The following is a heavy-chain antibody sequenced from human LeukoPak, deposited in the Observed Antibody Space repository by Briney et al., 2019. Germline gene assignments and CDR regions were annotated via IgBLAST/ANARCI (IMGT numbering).Heavy chain of an antibody. V-gene: IGHV3-30*18. Sequence: PGGSLRLSCAASGFTFSSHGMHWVRQAPGKGLEWVAAISHDGSNKFYADSVKGRFTISRDNSKNTLYLQMNSLRAEDTAVYYCAKGLVDNSGYGKIDYWGQGTLVTVSS. J-gene: IGHJ4*02. CDR3: AKGLVDNSGYGKIDY. CDR2: ISHDGSNK. D-gene: IGHD3-22*01. CDR1: GFTFSSHG.